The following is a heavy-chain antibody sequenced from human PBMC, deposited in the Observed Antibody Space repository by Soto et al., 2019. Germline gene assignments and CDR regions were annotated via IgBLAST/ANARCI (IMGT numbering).Heavy chain of an antibody. CDR3: ARGDWPTQMDV. J-gene: IGHJ6*02. Sequence: QVQLQESGPGPVKPSQTLSLTCTVSGGSISGGTYYWSWIRQPPGQGLEWIGYIYFSGSTYYNPSLKSRVIISVDTSKNQFSLRLSSVTAADTAVYYCARGDWPTQMDVWGQGTTVTVSS. CDR2: IYFSGST. CDR1: GGSISGGTYY. D-gene: IGHD2-21*01. V-gene: IGHV4-31*03.